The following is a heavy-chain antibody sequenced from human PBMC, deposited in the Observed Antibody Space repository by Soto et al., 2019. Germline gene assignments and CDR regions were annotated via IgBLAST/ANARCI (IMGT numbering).Heavy chain of an antibody. CDR2: IMYDGSNK. V-gene: IGHV3-33*01. D-gene: IGHD1-26*01. J-gene: IGHJ4*02. Sequence: QVQLVESGGDVVQPGRSLRLSCAASGFTFSNYGMPWARQAPGKGLEWVAAIMYDGSNKYYADSVNGRFTISRDNSKNTLYLQMNSLRAEDTAVYYGAGGNYYFDYCGQGTLVTVSS. CDR1: GFTFSNYG. CDR3: AGGNYYFDY.